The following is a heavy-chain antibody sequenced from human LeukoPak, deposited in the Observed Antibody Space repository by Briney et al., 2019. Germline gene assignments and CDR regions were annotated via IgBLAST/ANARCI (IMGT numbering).Heavy chain of an antibody. CDR2: VYSNDDT. V-gene: IGHV3-53*01. J-gene: IGHJ6*02. D-gene: IGHD2-21*02. Sequence: GGSLRLSCAASGFIVSSKYMSWVRQAPGKGLEWVSTVYSNDDTYYADPVKGRFSVSRDKSKNTLYLQMNSLRAEDTAVYYCGSSTVHYYNYGMDVWGQGATVTISS. CDR3: GSSTVHYYNYGMDV. CDR1: GFIVSSKY.